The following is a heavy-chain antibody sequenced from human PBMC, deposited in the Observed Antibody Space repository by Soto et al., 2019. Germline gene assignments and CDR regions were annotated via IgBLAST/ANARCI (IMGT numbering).Heavy chain of an antibody. CDR2: FVPIVGTA. D-gene: IGHD1-26*01. CDR1: GGTFSSYA. J-gene: IGHJ4*02. V-gene: IGHV1-69*01. CDR3: AIGSTFSGEFEF. Sequence: QVQMGQSGAEVKKPGSSVKVSCKASGGTFSSYAINWVRQAPGQGLEWMGAFVPIVGTADYAQKFQGRATITADESTNTAYIELSSLAYEDTAVYYCAIGSTFSGEFEFCGQGTLVSVSS.